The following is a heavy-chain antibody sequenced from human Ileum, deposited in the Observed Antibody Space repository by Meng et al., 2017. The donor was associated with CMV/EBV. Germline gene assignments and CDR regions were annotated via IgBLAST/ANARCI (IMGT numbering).Heavy chain of an antibody. D-gene: IGHD3-10*01. V-gene: IGHV3-30-3*01. CDR1: GVTFSSCA. Sequence: SGVTFSSCALNWVRQAPGKGLEWVALISYDGSDKDYADSVKGRFTISRDNSENTLYLQMNSLRPEDTAVYYCLLGGSGSLPGDWFDPWGQGTLVTVSS. J-gene: IGHJ5*02. CDR3: LLGGSGSLPGDWFDP. CDR2: ISYDGSDK.